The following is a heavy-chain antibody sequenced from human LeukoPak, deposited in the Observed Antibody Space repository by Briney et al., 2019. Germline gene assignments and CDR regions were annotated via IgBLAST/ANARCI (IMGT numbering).Heavy chain of an antibody. Sequence: PTGGSLRLSCAASGFTFNNYAMSWVRQAPGKGLEWVSVISGSGGDTYYADSVKGRFTISRDNSKNTLYLQMNSLRAEDTALYYCARDRVAGTSPKIDYWGQGTLVTVSS. J-gene: IGHJ4*02. CDR1: GFTFNNYA. D-gene: IGHD1-7*01. V-gene: IGHV3-23*01. CDR2: ISGSGGDT. CDR3: ARDRVAGTSPKIDY.